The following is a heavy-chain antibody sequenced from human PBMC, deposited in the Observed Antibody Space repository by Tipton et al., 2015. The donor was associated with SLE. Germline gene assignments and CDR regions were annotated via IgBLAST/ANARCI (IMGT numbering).Heavy chain of an antibody. V-gene: IGHV4-30-4*01. D-gene: IGHD4-11*01. CDR2: IYYSGST. CDR1: GGSISSGDYY. Sequence: TLSLTCTVSGGSISSGDYYWSWIRQPPRKGLEWIGYIYYSGSTYYNPSLKSRVTISVDTSKNQFSLKLSSVTAADTAVYYCARYPESNYHWFGPWGQGALVTVSS. J-gene: IGHJ5*02. CDR3: ARYPESNYHWFGP.